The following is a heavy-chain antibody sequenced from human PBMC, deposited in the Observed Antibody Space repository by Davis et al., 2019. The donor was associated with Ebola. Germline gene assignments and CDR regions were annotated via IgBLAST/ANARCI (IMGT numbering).Heavy chain of an antibody. Sequence: GESLKISCAASGFTFSSYEMNWVRQAPGKGLEWISYISSSSSYIYYADSVKGRFTISRDNAKNSLYLQMNSLRAEDTAVYYCAREVAPAALDYWGQGTLVTVSS. CDR2: ISSSSSYI. CDR1: GFTFSSYE. V-gene: IGHV3-21*05. D-gene: IGHD2-2*01. J-gene: IGHJ4*02. CDR3: AREVAPAALDY.